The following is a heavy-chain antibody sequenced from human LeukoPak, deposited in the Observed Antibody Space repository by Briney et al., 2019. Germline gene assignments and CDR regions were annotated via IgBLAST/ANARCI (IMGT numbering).Heavy chain of an antibody. CDR2: MNPNSGNT. D-gene: IGHD6-19*01. V-gene: IGHV1-8*01. CDR3: ARDRGSGAVAGFDY. Sequence: ASVKVSCKASGYTFTSYDINWVRQATGQGLEWMGWMNPNSGNTGYAQKFQGRVTMTRNTSISTAYMELSSLRSEDTAVYYCARDRGSGAVAGFDYWGQGTLVTVSS. CDR1: GYTFTSYD. J-gene: IGHJ4*02.